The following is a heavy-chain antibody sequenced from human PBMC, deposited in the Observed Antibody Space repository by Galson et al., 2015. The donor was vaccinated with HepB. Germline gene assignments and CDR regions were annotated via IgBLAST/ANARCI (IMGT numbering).Heavy chain of an antibody. D-gene: IGHD6-13*01. J-gene: IGHJ4*02. Sequence: SLRLSCAASGFIITSYTMHWVRQAPGKGLEWVALISNDGKIKYYADSVKGRFAISRNKSNNTVYLQMNSLQTEDTALYYCARGGIAPAAHFDYWGPGTLVTVPS. CDR3: ARGGIAPAAHFDY. CDR2: ISNDGKIK. V-gene: IGHV3-30*09. CDR1: GFIITSYT.